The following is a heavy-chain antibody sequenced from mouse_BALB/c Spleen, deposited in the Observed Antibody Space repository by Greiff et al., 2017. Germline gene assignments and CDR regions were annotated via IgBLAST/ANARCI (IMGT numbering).Heavy chain of an antibody. J-gene: IGHJ3*01. CDR3: ERRGYDYDDAPWLAY. CDR1: GYTFSSYW. V-gene: IGHV1-9*01. Sequence: QVQLQESGAELMKPGASVKISCKATGYTFSSYWIEWVKQRPGHGLEWIGEILPGSGSTNYNEKFKGKATFTADTSFNTAYMQLSSLTSEDSAVYNCERRGYDYDDAPWLAYWGQGTLVTVSA. CDR2: ILPGSGST. D-gene: IGHD2-4*01.